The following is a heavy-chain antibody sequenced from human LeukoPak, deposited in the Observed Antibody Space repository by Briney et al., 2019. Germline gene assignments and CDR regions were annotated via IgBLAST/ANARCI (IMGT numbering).Heavy chain of an antibody. CDR2: ISSSSSTI. V-gene: IGHV3-48*01. CDR3: ARVGHAPGLNVDY. CDR1: GFTFSSYS. Sequence: GGSLRLSCAASGFTFSSYSMNWVRQAPGKGLEWVSYISSSSSTIYYADSVKGRFTISRANAKNSLYLQMNSLRAEDTAVYYCARVGHAPGLNVDYWGQGTLVTVSS. J-gene: IGHJ4*02. D-gene: IGHD3/OR15-3a*01.